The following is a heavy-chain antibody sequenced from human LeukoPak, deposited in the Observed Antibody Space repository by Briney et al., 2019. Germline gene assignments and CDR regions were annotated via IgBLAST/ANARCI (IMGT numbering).Heavy chain of an antibody. D-gene: IGHD6-13*01. CDR2: VIPILGIA. CDR1: GGTVSNCD. V-gene: IGHV1-69*04. CDR3: ARAIPGSQQLVRSGNYYYGMDV. Sequence: GSSVKVSCKAAGGTVSNCDVSWVRHAPGQGLEWMGRVIPILGIANYAQRFQGRVTFTADKSTSTAYMELSSLRHDDTDVYYCARAIPGSQQLVRSGNYYYGMDVWGQGTTVTVSS. J-gene: IGHJ6*02.